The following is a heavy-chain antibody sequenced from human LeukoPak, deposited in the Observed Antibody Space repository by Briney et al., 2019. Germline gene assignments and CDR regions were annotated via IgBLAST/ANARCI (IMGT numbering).Heavy chain of an antibody. J-gene: IGHJ4*02. D-gene: IGHD1-1*01. CDR2: IKSKADGGTI. CDR3: TTDRRDWNPRD. CDR1: GFTFSNAW. V-gene: IGHV3-15*01. Sequence: PGGSLRLSCAASGFTFSNAWMSWVRQAPGKGLEWVGRIKSKADGGTIDYAAPVKGRFTISRDDSKNTLYLQMNSLKTEDTAVYYCTTDRRDWNPRDWGQGTLVTVSS.